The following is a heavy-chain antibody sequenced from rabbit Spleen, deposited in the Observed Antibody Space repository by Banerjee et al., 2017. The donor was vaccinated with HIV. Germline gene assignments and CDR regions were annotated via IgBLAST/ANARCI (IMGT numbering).Heavy chain of an antibody. J-gene: IGHJ6*01. D-gene: IGHD1-1*01. CDR3: ARDTSSSFSSYGMDL. Sequence: QSSEESGGGLVKPGASLTLTCKASGLDFSGDSYDSYMCWVRQAPGKGLEWIACIDIGSSGFTYFASWAKGRFTISKTSSTTVTLQMTSLTAADTATYFCARDTSSSFSSYGMDLWGPGTLVTVS. CDR1: GLDFSGDSY. CDR2: IDIGSSGFT. V-gene: IGHV1S40*01.